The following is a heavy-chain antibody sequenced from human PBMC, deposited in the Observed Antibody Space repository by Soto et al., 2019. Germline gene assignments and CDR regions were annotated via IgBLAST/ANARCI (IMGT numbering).Heavy chain of an antibody. Sequence: QVQLVQSGTEVKKPGSSVKVSCTASGGTFSSYSFSWVRQAPGQGLEWMGRIIPILGIVNYAQNFQGRVTITADKSTSTAYMDLSSLKSEDTAMYYCATDQGSGNYLLDPWGQGTLVTVSS. V-gene: IGHV1-69*04. D-gene: IGHD3-10*01. CDR3: ATDQGSGNYLLDP. CDR1: GGTFSSYS. CDR2: IIPILGIV. J-gene: IGHJ5*02.